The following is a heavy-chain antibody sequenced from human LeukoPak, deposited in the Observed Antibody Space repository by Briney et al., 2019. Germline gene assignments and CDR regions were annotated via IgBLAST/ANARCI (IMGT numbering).Heavy chain of an antibody. CDR3: AKGGQTAARDMDV. CDR1: GLTFDDYT. Sequence: GGSLRLSFAPSGLTFDDYTMQSVRQTPGKGLERVSLMTWDAATTYDADSVKGRHTISRDNSKNSLCLQMNSLRSEDTALYYCAKGGQTAARDMDVWGKGTTVTVSS. CDR2: MTWDAATT. J-gene: IGHJ6*03. V-gene: IGHV3-43*01. D-gene: IGHD2-2*01.